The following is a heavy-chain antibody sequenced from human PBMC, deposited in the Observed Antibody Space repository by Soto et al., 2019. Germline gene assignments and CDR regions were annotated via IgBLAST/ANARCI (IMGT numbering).Heavy chain of an antibody. CDR1: KFTFSDYF. V-gene: IGHV3-11*06. CDR3: AKANYYDSSVVYYYYYGMDV. J-gene: IGHJ6*02. CDR2: ITSTTGYT. Sequence: GGSLRLSCVASKFTFSDYFMHWIRQSPGKGLEWVAKITSTTGYTVYADSVRGRFIVSRDNARSSVYLQMSRLSVEDTAVYYCAKANYYDSSVVYYYYYGMDVWGQGTTVTVS. D-gene: IGHD3-22*01.